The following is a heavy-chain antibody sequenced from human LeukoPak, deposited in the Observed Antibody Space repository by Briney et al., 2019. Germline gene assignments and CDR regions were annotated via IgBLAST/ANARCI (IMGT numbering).Heavy chain of an antibody. Sequence: SETLSLTCTVSGGSISSYYWSWIRQPPGKRLEWIGCIYYSGSTKYNPSLKSRVTISVDTSKNQFSLKLSSVTAADTAVYYCARHLPKWGWDYWGQGTLVTVSS. J-gene: IGHJ4*02. D-gene: IGHD1-26*01. CDR3: ARHLPKWGWDY. CDR2: IYYSGST. CDR1: GGSISSYY. V-gene: IGHV4-59*08.